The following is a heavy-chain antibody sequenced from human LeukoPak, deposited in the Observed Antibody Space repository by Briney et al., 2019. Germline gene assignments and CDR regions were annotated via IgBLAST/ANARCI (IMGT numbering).Heavy chain of an antibody. V-gene: IGHV4-59*01. CDR3: ARDRIAVAGRYYYYYGMDV. CDR1: GGSISSYY. J-gene: IGHJ6*02. D-gene: IGHD6-19*01. CDR2: IYYSGST. Sequence: SETLSLTCTVSGGSISSYYWSWIRQPPGKGLEWIGYIYYSGSTNYNPPLKSRVTISVDTSKNQFSLKLSSVTAADTAVYYCARDRIAVAGRYYYYYGMDVWGQGTTVTVSS.